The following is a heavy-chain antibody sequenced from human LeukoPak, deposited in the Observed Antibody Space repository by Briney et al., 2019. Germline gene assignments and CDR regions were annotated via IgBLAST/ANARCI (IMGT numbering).Heavy chain of an antibody. J-gene: IGHJ4*02. CDR2: IIPILGIA. D-gene: IGHD1-14*01. Sequence: GASVKVSCKASGGTFSSYAISWVRQAPGQGLEWMGRIIPILGIANYAQKFQGRVTITADKSTSTAYMELSSLRSEDTAVYYCARVPKVQHPGGDYWGQGTLVTVSS. CDR1: GGTFSSYA. CDR3: ARVPKVQHPGGDY. V-gene: IGHV1-69*04.